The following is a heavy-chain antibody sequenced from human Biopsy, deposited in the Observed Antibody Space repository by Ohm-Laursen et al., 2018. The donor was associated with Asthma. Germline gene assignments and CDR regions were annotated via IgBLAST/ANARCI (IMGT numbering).Heavy chain of an antibody. CDR2: VNTGNGDT. Sequence: ASVKVSCKASGYNFISLAIHWVRQAPGQRLEWMGWVNTGNGDTKYSQKFQGRVTITRDTSASTAYMELRSLRSEDTATYYCARTYYDFLTGQVKDVFGVWGQETMVTFSS. CDR3: ARTYYDFLTGQVKDVFGV. D-gene: IGHD3-9*01. V-gene: IGHV1-3*04. CDR1: GYNFISLA. J-gene: IGHJ3*01.